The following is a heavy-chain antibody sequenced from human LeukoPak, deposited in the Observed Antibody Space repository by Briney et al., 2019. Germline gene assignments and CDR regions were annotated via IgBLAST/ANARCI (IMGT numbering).Heavy chain of an antibody. Sequence: PGGSLRLSCAASGFTFRDYWIHWVRQAPGKGLVWVGRIDNDGSDTIYADSVKGRFTVSRDNAKNTLFQQMNSLRAEDTAVYFCARGGFSHGFDVWGQGTVVTVSS. J-gene: IGHJ3*01. CDR1: GFTFRDYW. CDR3: ARGGFSHGFDV. V-gene: IGHV3-74*01. CDR2: IDNDGSDT. D-gene: IGHD5-12*01.